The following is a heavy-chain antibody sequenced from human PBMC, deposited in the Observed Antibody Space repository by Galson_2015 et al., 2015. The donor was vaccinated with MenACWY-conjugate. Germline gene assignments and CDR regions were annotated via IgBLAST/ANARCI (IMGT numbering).Heavy chain of an antibody. Sequence: SETLSRTCAVSGGSIHSDGYFWAWIRQPPGEGLEWIGSIYYSGSTYYNPSLQSRVTMSVDTSKNQFSLNLSSVTAADTAVYYCARLPTWGSSFGYFDYWGQG. J-gene: IGHJ4*02. D-gene: IGHD3-3*01. CDR1: GGSIHSDGYF. V-gene: IGHV4-39*01. CDR3: ARLPTWGSSFGYFDY. CDR2: IYYSGST.